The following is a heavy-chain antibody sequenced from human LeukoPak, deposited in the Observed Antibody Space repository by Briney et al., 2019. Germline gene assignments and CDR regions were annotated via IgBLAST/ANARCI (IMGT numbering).Heavy chain of an antibody. CDR2: IVPIFGTA. J-gene: IGHJ3*02. V-gene: IGHV1-69*13. CDR1: GYTFTSYY. D-gene: IGHD3-22*01. CDR3: ARPGYYYDSSGYAFDI. Sequence: SVKVSCKASGYTFTSYYMHWVRQAPGQGLEWMGGIVPIFGTANYAQKFQGRVTITADESTSTAYMELSSLRSEDTAVYYCARPGYYYDSSGYAFDIWGQGTMVTVSS.